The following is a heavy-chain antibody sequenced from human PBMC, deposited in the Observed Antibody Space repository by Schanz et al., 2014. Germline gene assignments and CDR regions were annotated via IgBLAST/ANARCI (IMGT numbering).Heavy chain of an antibody. CDR2: ISDSGDST. V-gene: IGHV3-11*05. J-gene: IGHJ4*02. D-gene: IGHD3-22*01. CDR1: GFSFSDYY. Sequence: VQLVESGGGLVKPGGSLRLSCAASGFSFSDYYMTWIRQAPGKGLEWVSDISDSGDSTHYADSVKGRFTISRDNYKNTLYLQMNSLSAEDTAVYYCAKDGRLPYYGTGSDFDYWGQGTLVAVSS. CDR3: AKDGRLPYYGTGSDFDY.